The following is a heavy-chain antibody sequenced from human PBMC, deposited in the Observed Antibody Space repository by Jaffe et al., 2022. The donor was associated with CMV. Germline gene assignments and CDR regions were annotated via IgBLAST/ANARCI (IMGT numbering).Heavy chain of an antibody. D-gene: IGHD4-17*01. CDR2: IKSKTDGGTT. CDR1: GFTFSNAW. CDR3: TTDIDYGDYEWFDY. Sequence: EVQLVESGGGLVKPGGSLRLSCAASGFTFSNAWMSWVRQAPGKGLEWVGRIKSKTDGGTTDYAAPVKGRFTISRDDSKNTLYLQMNSLKTEDTAVYYCTTDIDYGDYEWFDYWGQGTLVTVSS. J-gene: IGHJ4*02. V-gene: IGHV3-15*01.